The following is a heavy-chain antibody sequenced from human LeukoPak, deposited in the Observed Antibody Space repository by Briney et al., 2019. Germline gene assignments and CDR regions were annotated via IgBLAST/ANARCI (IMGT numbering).Heavy chain of an antibody. D-gene: IGHD6-13*01. Sequence: PGRSLRLSCAASGFTFSSYGMHWVRQAPGKGLEWVAVISYDGSNKYYADSVKGRFTISRDNSKNTLYLQMNSPRAEDTAVYYCAKSGRSNNSGMDVWGQGTTVTVSS. CDR1: GFTFSSYG. CDR3: AKSGRSNNSGMDV. CDR2: ISYDGSNK. J-gene: IGHJ6*02. V-gene: IGHV3-30*18.